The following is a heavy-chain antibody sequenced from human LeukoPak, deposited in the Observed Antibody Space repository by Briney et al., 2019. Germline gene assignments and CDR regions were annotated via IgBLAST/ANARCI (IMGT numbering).Heavy chain of an antibody. D-gene: IGHD4-11*01. V-gene: IGHV4-59*08. CDR3: ARHTYSNFVLDY. J-gene: IGHJ4*02. CDR1: GGSISNYY. CDR2: MHYSGST. Sequence: SESLSLTCTVSGGSISNYYWSWIRQPPGKGLEWIGYMHYSGSTKYNPSLKSRVTTSVDTSRNQFSLKLSSVTAADTAVYYCARHTYSNFVLDYWGQGTLVTVSS.